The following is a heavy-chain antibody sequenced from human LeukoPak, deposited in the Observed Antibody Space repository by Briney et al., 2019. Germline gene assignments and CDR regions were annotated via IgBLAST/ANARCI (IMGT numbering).Heavy chain of an antibody. Sequence: SETLSLTCAVSGYSISSGYYWGWIRQPPGKGLEWIGSIYHSGSTYYNPSLKSRVTISVDTSKNQFSLKLSSVTAADTAVYYCARLGGYREYWGQGTLVTVSS. CDR3: ARLGGYREY. D-gene: IGHD5-12*01. CDR2: IYHSGST. V-gene: IGHV4-38-2*01. J-gene: IGHJ4*02. CDR1: GYSISSGYY.